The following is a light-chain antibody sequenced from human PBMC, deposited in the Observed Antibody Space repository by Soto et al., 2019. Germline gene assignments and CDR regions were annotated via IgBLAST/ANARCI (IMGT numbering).Light chain of an antibody. CDR3: ATWDSSVFVVV. J-gene: IGLJ2*01. CDR1: SSNIGSNY. V-gene: IGLV1-51*01. CDR2: DSN. Sequence: QSVLTQPPSVSAAPGQRVTVSCSGSSSNIGSNYVFWYQQLPGTAPKLLIYDSNKRPSGIPDRFSGSKSGTSATLVITGLQTGDEADYYCATWDSSVFVVVFGGGTKVTVL.